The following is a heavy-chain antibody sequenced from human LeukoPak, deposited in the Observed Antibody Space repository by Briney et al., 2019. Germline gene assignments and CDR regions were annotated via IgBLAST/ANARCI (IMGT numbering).Heavy chain of an antibody. V-gene: IGHV3-72*01. CDR1: GFSFSDHY. CDR2: TRNRANSYTT. CDR3: TRRASSYQLDY. D-gene: IGHD6-13*01. J-gene: IGHJ4*02. Sequence: GGSLRLSCAASGFSFSDHYMVWVRQAPGKGLEWVGRTRNRANSYTTEYAASVKGKFTISRDDSKNSLYLQMNSLKTEDTAVYYCTRRASSYQLDYWGQGTLVTVSS.